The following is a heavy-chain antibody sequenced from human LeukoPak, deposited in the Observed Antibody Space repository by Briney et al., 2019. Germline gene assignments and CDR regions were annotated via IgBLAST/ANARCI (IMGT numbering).Heavy chain of an antibody. CDR3: ARAFVGIRGTPAQFEY. J-gene: IGHJ4*02. D-gene: IGHD1-1*01. CDR1: GYTFIAYG. Sequence: GASVKVSCKASGYTFIAYGITWVRQAPGQGFEWMGWISAYNGITDYTPNLQGRITMTTGTSTTTAYMELRSLRSDDTAVYYCARAFVGIRGTPAQFEYWGQGTLVTVSS. CDR2: ISAYNGIT. V-gene: IGHV1-18*01.